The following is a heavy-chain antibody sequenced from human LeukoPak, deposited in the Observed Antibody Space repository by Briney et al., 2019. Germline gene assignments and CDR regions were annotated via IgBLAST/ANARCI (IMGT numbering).Heavy chain of an antibody. CDR3: ARAAYSSTWYSRYFDL. D-gene: IGHD6-13*01. CDR1: GFTFSSYD. V-gene: IGHV3-13*01. J-gene: IGHJ2*01. Sequence: PGGSLRLSCAASGFTFSSYDMHWVRQATGKGLEWVSAIGTAGDTYYPASVRGRFTISRENAKNSLYLQMNSLRAGDTAVYYCARAAYSSTWYSRYFDLWGRGTLVTVSS. CDR2: IGTAGDT.